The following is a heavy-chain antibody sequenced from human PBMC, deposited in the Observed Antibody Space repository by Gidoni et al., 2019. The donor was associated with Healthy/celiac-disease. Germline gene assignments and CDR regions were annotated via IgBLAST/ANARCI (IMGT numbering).Heavy chain of an antibody. CDR1: GFTFHRHY. J-gene: IGHJ6*02. D-gene: IGHD2-2*01. V-gene: IGHV3-66*01. CDR3: SRGIHIVVVPAAPPADYYYGMDV. CDR2: IYIGGST. Sequence: DVQLVESGGGLVQPGGSVRLSCAASGFTFHRHYMNWVAQAPGQGPGNGLEGVSVIYIGGSTYYVDSGKGRFTISRDKCKNTLYRQMNSLRAEDTAVYYCSRGIHIVVVPAAPPADYYYGMDVWGQGTTVTVSS.